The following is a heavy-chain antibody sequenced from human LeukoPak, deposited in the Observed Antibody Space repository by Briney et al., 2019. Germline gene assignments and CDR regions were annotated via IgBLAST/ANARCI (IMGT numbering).Heavy chain of an antibody. CDR3: AKDGPNYDILTGYYRGWFDP. Sequence: PGGSLGLSCAASGFTFSSYAISWVRQAPGKGLEWVSAISGSGGSTYYADSVKGRFTISRDNSKNTLYLQMNSLRAEDTAVYYCAKDGPNYDILTGYYRGWFDPWGQGTLVTVSS. D-gene: IGHD3-9*01. CDR2: ISGSGGST. V-gene: IGHV3-23*01. J-gene: IGHJ5*02. CDR1: GFTFSSYA.